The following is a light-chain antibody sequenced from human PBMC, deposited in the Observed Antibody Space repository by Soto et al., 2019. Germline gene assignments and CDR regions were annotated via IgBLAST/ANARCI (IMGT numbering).Light chain of an antibody. J-gene: IGKJ2*01. Sequence: EIVMTQSPATLSVSPGERATLSCRASQTVTSNLAWYQQKPGQTPRLLIYGASTRATGFPARFSGSGSGTEFTLTISSLQSEDFAVYYCQQSYSTPYTFGQGTKLEIK. CDR3: QQSYSTPYT. V-gene: IGKV3-15*01. CDR2: GAS. CDR1: QTVTSN.